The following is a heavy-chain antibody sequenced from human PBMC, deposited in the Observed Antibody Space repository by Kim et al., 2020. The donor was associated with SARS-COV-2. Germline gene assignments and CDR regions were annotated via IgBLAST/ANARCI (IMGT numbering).Heavy chain of an antibody. J-gene: IGHJ6*02. D-gene: IGHD1-26*01. V-gene: IGHV1-18*01. CDR3: ARDMAGWGRKWGYYYYGMDV. CDR1: GYTFTSYG. Sequence: ASVKVSCKASGYTFTSYGISWVRQAPGQGLEWMGWISAYNGNTNYAQKLQGRVTMTTDTSTSTAYMELRSLRSDDTAVYYCARDMAGWGRKWGYYYYGMDVWGQGTTVTVSS. CDR2: ISAYNGNT.